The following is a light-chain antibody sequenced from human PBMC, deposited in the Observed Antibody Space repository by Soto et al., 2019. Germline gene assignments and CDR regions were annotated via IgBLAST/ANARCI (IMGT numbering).Light chain of an antibody. CDR2: KAS. CDR1: QSIRSW. V-gene: IGKV1-5*03. J-gene: IGKJ4*01. CDR3: QQYDTYST. Sequence: DVQMAQSPSTLSASVGDRVTITCRASQSIRSWLAWYQQKPGKAPKLLIYKASNLGSGVPSRFSASGYGTEFTLTISSLQPDDFATYYCQQYDTYSTFGGGTKVDIK.